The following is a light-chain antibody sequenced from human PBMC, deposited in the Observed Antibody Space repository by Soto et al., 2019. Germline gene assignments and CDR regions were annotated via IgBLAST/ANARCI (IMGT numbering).Light chain of an antibody. CDR1: QSSGSY. CDR2: VAS. Sequence: DIQMTQSPASLSASVGDRVTLTCRASQSSGSYLNWYQHKPGKAPKLLIYVASNLQSGIPSRFSSSGSGTDFTLTISRLQPEDLATYYWQQSDSTPPTFSQGTRLEL. CDR3: QQSDSTPPT. V-gene: IGKV1-39*01. J-gene: IGKJ5*01.